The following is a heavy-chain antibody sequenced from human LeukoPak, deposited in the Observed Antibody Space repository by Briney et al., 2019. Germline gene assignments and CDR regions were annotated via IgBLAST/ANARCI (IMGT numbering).Heavy chain of an antibody. Sequence: PSETLSLTCTVSGGSISSYYWSWIRQPPGKGLEWIGYIYYSGSTNYNPSLKSRVTISVDTSKNQFSLKLSSVTAADTALYYYASTWRPDYYGSGSYYRGGYYFDYWGQGTLVTVSS. D-gene: IGHD3-10*01. CDR3: ASTWRPDYYGSGSYYRGGYYFDY. J-gene: IGHJ4*02. CDR2: IYYSGST. CDR1: GGSISSYY. V-gene: IGHV4-59*01.